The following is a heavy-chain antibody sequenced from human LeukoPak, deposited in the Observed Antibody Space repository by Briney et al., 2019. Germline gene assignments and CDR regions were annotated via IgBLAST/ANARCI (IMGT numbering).Heavy chain of an antibody. CDR2: INPSGGST. J-gene: IGHJ4*02. CDR1: GSTFTSYY. D-gene: IGHD5-12*01. Sequence: GASVKASCKASGSTFTSYYMHWVRQAPGHGLEWMGIINPSGGSTSYAQKFQGRVTMTRDTSTSTVYMELSSLRSEDTAVYYCARGARDSGYDSAPLDYWGQGTLVTVSS. V-gene: IGHV1-46*01. CDR3: ARGARDSGYDSAPLDY.